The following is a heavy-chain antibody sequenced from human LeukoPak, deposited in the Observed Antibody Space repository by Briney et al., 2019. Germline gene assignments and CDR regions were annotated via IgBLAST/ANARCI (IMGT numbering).Heavy chain of an antibody. D-gene: IGHD2-15*01. J-gene: IGHJ4*02. CDR1: GGSISSGNW. V-gene: IGHV4-4*02. Sequence: PSEPLSLTCAVSGGSISSGNWWSWVRQPPGKGLEWIGEISHSGNTKYNPSLKGRVIISMDKSKNQFSLEVNSVTAADTAVYYCARSAGYWSLDYWGQGTLVTVSS. CDR3: ARSAGYWSLDY. CDR2: ISHSGNT.